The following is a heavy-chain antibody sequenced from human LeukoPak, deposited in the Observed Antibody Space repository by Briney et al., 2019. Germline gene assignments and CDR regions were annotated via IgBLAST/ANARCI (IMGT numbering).Heavy chain of an antibody. D-gene: IGHD6-13*01. CDR3: ARGYSLRGDDWFDP. Sequence: SETLSLTCTVSGYSISTGYYWGWIRQPPGKGLEWIGSIYHSGSTYYNPSLKSRVTISVDTSKNHFSLKLSSVTAADTAVYYCARGYSLRGDDWFDPWGQGTLVTVSS. V-gene: IGHV4-38-2*02. CDR2: IYHSGST. J-gene: IGHJ5*02. CDR1: GYSISTGYY.